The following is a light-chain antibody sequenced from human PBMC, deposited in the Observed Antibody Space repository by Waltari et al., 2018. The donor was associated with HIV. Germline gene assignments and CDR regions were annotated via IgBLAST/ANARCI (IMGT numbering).Light chain of an antibody. CDR3: SSYTSSSTVV. CDR2: EVS. Sequence: QSALTQPASVSGSPGQSITISCTATSSHVGGYHYVSWYQPHPGKAPKLLIYEVSNRPSGVSNRFSGSKSGNTASLTISGLQAEDEADYYCSSYTSSSTVVFGGGTKLTVL. J-gene: IGLJ2*01. V-gene: IGLV2-14*01. CDR1: SSHVGGYHY.